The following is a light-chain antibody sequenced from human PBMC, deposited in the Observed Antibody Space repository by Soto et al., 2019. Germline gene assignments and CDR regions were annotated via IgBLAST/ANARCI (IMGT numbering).Light chain of an antibody. CDR1: QSVLYSSNNENY. CDR2: WAS. CDR3: QQYYKTPLT. J-gene: IGKJ4*01. Sequence: DIVMTQSPDSLAVSLGERATINCKSSQSVLYSSNNENYLAWYQQKPGQPPKLLIYWASTRESGVPDRFSGSGSGTDFTLTISSLQAEDGAVYYCQQYYKTPLTFGGGTKVEIK. V-gene: IGKV4-1*01.